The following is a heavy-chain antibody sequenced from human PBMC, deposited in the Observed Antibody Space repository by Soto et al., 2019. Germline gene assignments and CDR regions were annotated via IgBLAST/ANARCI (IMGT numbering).Heavy chain of an antibody. CDR3: ARGGITMIVVASYDY. V-gene: IGHV3-48*03. Sequence: GGSLRLSCAASGFTFSSYEMNWVRQAPGKGLEWVSYISSSGSTIYYADSVKGRFTISRDNAKNSLYLQMNSLRAEDTAVYYCARGGITMIVVASYDYWGQGTLVTVSS. CDR1: GFTFSSYE. J-gene: IGHJ4*02. D-gene: IGHD3-22*01. CDR2: ISSSGSTI.